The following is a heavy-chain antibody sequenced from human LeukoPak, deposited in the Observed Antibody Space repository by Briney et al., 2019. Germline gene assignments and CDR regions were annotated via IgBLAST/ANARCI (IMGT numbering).Heavy chain of an antibody. V-gene: IGHV1-8*02. CDR1: GYTFTGYY. Sequence: ASVKVSCKASGYTFTGYYMHWVRQATGQRPEWMGWMSPNSGDTGYAQKFQDRVTMTRNTSISTAYMELSSLRSDDTAVYYCARGPPNWGYDYWGLGTLVTVSS. CDR3: ARGPPNWGYDY. J-gene: IGHJ4*02. CDR2: MSPNSGDT. D-gene: IGHD7-27*01.